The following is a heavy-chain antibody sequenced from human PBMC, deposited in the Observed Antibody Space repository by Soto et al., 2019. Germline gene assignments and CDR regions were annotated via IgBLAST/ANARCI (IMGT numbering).Heavy chain of an antibody. CDR3: ARDLLNDYHSSDYLGP. CDR2: INPNSGAT. V-gene: IGHV1-2*02. D-gene: IGHD3-22*01. CDR1: GYTFTGYY. Sequence: ASVKVSCKASGYTFTGYYMHWVRQAPGQGLEWMGWINPNSGATNYAQKFQGRVTMTRDTSISTAYMELSRLSSDDTAVYYCARDLLNDYHSSDYLGPWGQGTLVTVSS. J-gene: IGHJ5*02.